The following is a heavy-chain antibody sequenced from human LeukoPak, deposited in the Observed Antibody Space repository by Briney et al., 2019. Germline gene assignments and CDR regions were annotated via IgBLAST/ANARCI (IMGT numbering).Heavy chain of an antibody. J-gene: IGHJ4*02. CDR2: MNPNSGNT. CDR3: ARGLSYYGSGASIDY. V-gene: IGHV1-8*01. D-gene: IGHD3-10*01. Sequence: GASVKVSCKASGYTFTSYDINWVRQATGQGLEWRGWMNPNSGNTGYAQKFQGRVTMTRNTSISTAYMELSSLRSEDTAVYYCARGLSYYGSGASIDYWGQGTLVTVSS. CDR1: GYTFTSYD.